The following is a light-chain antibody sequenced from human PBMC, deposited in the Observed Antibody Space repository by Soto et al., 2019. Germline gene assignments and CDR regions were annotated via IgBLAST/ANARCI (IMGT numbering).Light chain of an antibody. V-gene: IGLV2-8*01. Sequence: QSALTQPPSASGSPGQSVTISCTGTSSDVGGYNYVSWYQQHPGKAPKLMIYEVSKRPSGVPDRFSGSKSGNTASLTVSGRQAEDEADYYCSSSAGSNKEVVFGGGTKLTVL. CDR3: SSSAGSNKEVV. CDR2: EVS. CDR1: SSDVGGYNY. J-gene: IGLJ2*01.